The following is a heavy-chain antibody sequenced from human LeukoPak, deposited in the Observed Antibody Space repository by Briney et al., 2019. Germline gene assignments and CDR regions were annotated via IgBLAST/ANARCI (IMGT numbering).Heavy chain of an antibody. Sequence: ASVKVSCKASGYTFTGYYMHWVRQAPGQGLEWMGWINPNSGGTNYAQKFQGRVTMTRDTSISTAYMELSRLRSDDTAVYYCARGKREWELQEDFDYWGQGTLVTVSS. D-gene: IGHD1-26*01. CDR1: GYTFTGYY. CDR2: INPNSGGT. CDR3: ARGKREWELQEDFDY. V-gene: IGHV1-2*02. J-gene: IGHJ4*02.